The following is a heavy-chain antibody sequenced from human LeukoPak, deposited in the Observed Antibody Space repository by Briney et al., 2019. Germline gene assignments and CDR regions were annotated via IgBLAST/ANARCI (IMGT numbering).Heavy chain of an antibody. CDR3: ARDLANGDEDY. CDR2: ISSSGSTI. D-gene: IGHD4-17*01. J-gene: IGHJ4*02. Sequence: GGSLRLSCAASGFTFSSYQMNWVRQAPGKGLEWVSYISSSGSTIYYADSVKGRFTISRDNDKNTLYLQMNSLRADDTAVYYCARDLANGDEDYWGQGTLVTVSS. CDR1: GFTFSSYQ. V-gene: IGHV3-48*03.